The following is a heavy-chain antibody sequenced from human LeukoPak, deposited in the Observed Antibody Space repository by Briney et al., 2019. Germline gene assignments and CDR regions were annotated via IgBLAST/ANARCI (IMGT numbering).Heavy chain of an antibody. D-gene: IGHD4-17*01. J-gene: IGHJ4*02. CDR1: RFTVSNDY. V-gene: IGHV3-53*01. CDR2: IYGGGTT. Sequence: AGGSLRLSCVASRFTVSNDYMSWVRQAPGKGLEWVSLIYGGGTTYYADSVKGRFTISSDSSKNTVYLQMNSLRAEDTAVYYCARGPNYGDYGGQWGQGTLVTVSS. CDR3: ARGPNYGDYGGQ.